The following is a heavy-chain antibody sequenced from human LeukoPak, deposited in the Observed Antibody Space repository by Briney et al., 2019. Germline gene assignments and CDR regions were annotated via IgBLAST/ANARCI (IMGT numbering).Heavy chain of an antibody. D-gene: IGHD4-11*01. Sequence: SETLSLTCTVSGDSISTPSYWWGWMRQSPGKGLEWIGSFAYVGITSYNASLRSRVNISIDTSKNQFSLQLTSVTAADTAVYYCTRLPLDYSVDQWGQGTLVSVSS. V-gene: IGHV4-39*01. J-gene: IGHJ4*02. CDR2: FAYVGIT. CDR1: GDSISTPSYW. CDR3: TRLPLDYSVDQ.